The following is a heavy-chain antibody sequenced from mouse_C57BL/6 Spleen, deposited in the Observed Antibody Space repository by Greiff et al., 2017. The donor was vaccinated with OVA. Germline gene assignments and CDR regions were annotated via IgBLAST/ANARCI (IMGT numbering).Heavy chain of an antibody. CDR2: IHPSDSDS. V-gene: IGHV1-74*01. D-gene: IGHD1-1*01. Sequence: VQLQQPGAELVKPGASVKVSCKASGYTFTSYWMHWVKQRPGQGLEWIGRIHPSDSDSNYNQKFKGKAPLTVAKSSSPAYLQISSRTSEDSAVYYCVIYYYGSSPFAYGGQGTLVTVSA. CDR1: GYTFTSYW. J-gene: IGHJ3*01. CDR3: VIYYYGSSPFAY.